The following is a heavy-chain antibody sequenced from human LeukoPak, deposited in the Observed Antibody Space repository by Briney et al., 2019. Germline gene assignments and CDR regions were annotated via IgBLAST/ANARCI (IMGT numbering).Heavy chain of an antibody. V-gene: IGHV3-23*01. CDR3: AKDRMYSSGWAFDY. D-gene: IGHD1-26*01. CDR2: IGGSGGST. Sequence: GGSLRLSCAASGFSFSSYAMSWVRQAPGKGLEWVSAIGGSGGSTYFADSVKGRFTISRDNSKNGLYLEMNTLRAEDTAVYYCAKDRMYSSGWAFDYWGQGTLVTVSS. CDR1: GFSFSSYA. J-gene: IGHJ4*02.